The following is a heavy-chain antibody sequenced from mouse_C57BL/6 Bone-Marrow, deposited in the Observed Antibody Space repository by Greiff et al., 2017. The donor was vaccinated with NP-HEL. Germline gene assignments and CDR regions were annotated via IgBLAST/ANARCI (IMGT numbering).Heavy chain of an antibody. V-gene: IGHV1-69*01. D-gene: IGHD2-3*01. J-gene: IGHJ2*01. CDR3: ARWLLPYLDY. CDR2: IDPSDSYT. Sequence: QVQLQQPGAELVMPGASVKLSCKASGYTFTSYWMHWVKQRPGQGLEWIGEIDPSDSYTNYNQKFKGKSTLTVDKSSSTAYMQLSSLTSQDSAVYYSARWLLPYLDYWGQGTTLTVSS. CDR1: GYTFTSYW.